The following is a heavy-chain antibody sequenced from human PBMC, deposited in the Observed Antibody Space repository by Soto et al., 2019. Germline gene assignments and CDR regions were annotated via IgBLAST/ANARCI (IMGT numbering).Heavy chain of an antibody. Sequence: PSETLSLTCTVSGGSISSSSYYLGWIRQPPGKGLEWIGSIYYSGSTYYNPSLKSRVTISVDTSKNQFSLKLSSVTAADTAVYYCACTYYYGSGSYRWEDYWFDPWGQGTLVTVSS. CDR1: GGSISSSSYY. J-gene: IGHJ5*02. CDR2: IYYSGST. D-gene: IGHD3-10*01. CDR3: ACTYYYGSGSYRWEDYWFDP. V-gene: IGHV4-39*01.